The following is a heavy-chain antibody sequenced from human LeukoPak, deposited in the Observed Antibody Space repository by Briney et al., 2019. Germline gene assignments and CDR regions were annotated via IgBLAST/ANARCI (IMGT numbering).Heavy chain of an antibody. D-gene: IGHD6-13*01. V-gene: IGHV3-66*02. CDR1: GFTVSSSY. Sequence: GGSLRLSCAASGFTVSSSYMSWVRQAPGKGLEWVSVIYSGGSTYYADSVKGRFTISRDNSKNTLYLQMNSLRAEDTAVYYCARIAAAGTDFDYWGQGTLVTVSS. CDR2: IYSGGST. J-gene: IGHJ4*02. CDR3: ARIAAAGTDFDY.